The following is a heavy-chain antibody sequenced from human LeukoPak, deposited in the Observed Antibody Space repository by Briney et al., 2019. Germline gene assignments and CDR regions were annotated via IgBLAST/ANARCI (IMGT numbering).Heavy chain of an antibody. CDR1: GGYVSSDSYY. CDR3: ARDFSLVRGTHYYVMDV. J-gene: IGHJ6*02. CDR2: IYDSGST. V-gene: IGHV4-61*01. D-gene: IGHD3-10*01. Sequence: SETLSLTCTVSGGYVSSDSYYWSWLRPPPERGLEWIGYIYDSGSTDYNPSLKSRVTISVDTSKNQFSLRLSSVTAADTAVYYCARDFSLVRGTHYYVMDVWGQGTTVTVSS.